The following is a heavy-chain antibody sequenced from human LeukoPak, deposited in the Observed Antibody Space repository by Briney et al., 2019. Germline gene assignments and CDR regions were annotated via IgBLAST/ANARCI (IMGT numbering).Heavy chain of an antibody. CDR3: ARNRGWYITDV. J-gene: IGHJ6*02. Sequence: SETLSLTCTVSGGSISSGGYYWSWIRQHPGKGLEWIGYIYYSGSTYYNPSLKSRVSLSVDTSQNQFSLQLRSVTAADTAVYYCARNRGWYITDVWGQGTTVTVSS. CDR1: GGSISSGGYY. D-gene: IGHD6-19*01. CDR2: IYYSGST. V-gene: IGHV4-31*03.